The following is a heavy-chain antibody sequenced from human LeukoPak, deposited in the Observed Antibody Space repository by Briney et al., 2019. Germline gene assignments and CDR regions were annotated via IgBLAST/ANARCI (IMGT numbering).Heavy chain of an antibody. CDR1: GHTLIDLS. Sequence: ASVKVSCKVSGHTLIDLSMHWVRQAPGKGLEWMGGFDPEDGETIYAQKFQGRVTMTEDTSTDTAYMELSSLRSEDTAVYYCATWERFGELPPNYWGQGTLVTVSS. CDR3: ATWERFGELPPNY. J-gene: IGHJ4*02. CDR2: FDPEDGET. D-gene: IGHD1-26*01. V-gene: IGHV1-24*01.